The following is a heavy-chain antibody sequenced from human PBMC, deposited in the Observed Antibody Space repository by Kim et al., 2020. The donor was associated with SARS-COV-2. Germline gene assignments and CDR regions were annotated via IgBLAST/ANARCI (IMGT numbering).Heavy chain of an antibody. CDR2: INDEGNRI. V-gene: IGHV3-23*03. D-gene: IGHD3-10*01. CDR3: TKSPLYGSGNFYKAYFDY. CDR1: GYTFHEYV. J-gene: IGHJ4*02. Sequence: GGSLRLSCAASGYTFHEYVAAWVRQAPGKGLEWVSIINDEGNRIFYTDSVKGRFTVSRDNSKSILHLQMNSLRVEDTAVYYCTKSPLYGSGNFYKAYFDYWGRGTRVTVSS.